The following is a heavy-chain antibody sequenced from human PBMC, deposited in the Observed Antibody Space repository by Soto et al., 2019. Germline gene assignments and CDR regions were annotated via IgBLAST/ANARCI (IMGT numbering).Heavy chain of an antibody. D-gene: IGHD3-22*01. CDR2: IYPGDSDT. J-gene: IGHJ3*02. Sequence: PGESLKISCKGSGYSFTSYWIGWVRQMPGKGLEWMGIIYPGDSDTRYSPSFQGQVTISADKSISTAYLQWSSLKASDTAMYYCARLPLVYESSGVFPVGGALDIWGQGTMVTVS. CDR3: ARLPLVYESSGVFPVGGALDI. V-gene: IGHV5-51*01. CDR1: GYSFTSYW.